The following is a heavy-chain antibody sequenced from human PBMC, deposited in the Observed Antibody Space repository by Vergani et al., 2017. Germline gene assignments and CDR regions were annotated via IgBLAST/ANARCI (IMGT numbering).Heavy chain of an antibody. CDR2: IRSDGGSE. Sequence: QVHLVESGGGVVQPGGSLRLSCAASGFIFNYYGINWVRQAPGKGLEWVSFIRSDGGSEMYADSVRGRFTISRDNSKNTVSLEMLSLRTEDTAVYYCAKGDSDQIGSPHDYYFDYWGQGTLVTVSS. V-gene: IGHV3-30*02. J-gene: IGHJ4*02. CDR3: AKGDSDQIGSPHDYYFDY. D-gene: IGHD1-26*01. CDR1: GFIFNYYG.